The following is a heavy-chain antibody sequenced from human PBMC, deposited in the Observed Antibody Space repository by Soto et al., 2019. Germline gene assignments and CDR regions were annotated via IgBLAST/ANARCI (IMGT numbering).Heavy chain of an antibody. Sequence: GGSLRLSCAASGFTFSDYYMSWIRQAPGKGLEWVSYISSSGSTIYYADSVKGRFTISRDNAKNSLYLQMNSLRAEDTAVYYCARVVERELELRSGYYYMDVWGKGTTVTVSS. CDR2: ISSSGSTI. CDR1: GFTFSDYY. CDR3: ARVVERELELRSGYYYMDV. V-gene: IGHV3-11*04. J-gene: IGHJ6*03. D-gene: IGHD1-7*01.